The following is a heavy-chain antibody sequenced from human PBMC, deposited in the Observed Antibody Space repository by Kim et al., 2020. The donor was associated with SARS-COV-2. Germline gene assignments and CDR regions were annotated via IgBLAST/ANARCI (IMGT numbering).Heavy chain of an antibody. D-gene: IGHD1-1*01. J-gene: IGHJ4*02. V-gene: IGHV4-34*01. CDR3: ARNTTDY. CDR2: INHSRST. CDR1: GGSFSGYY. Sequence: SETLSLTCAVYGGSFSGYYWCWIRQPPGQGLELIGEINHSRSTKYNPSLKSRVTISVDTSTNQFSLKLSSVTAADTAVYYCARNTTDYWGQGTLVTVSS.